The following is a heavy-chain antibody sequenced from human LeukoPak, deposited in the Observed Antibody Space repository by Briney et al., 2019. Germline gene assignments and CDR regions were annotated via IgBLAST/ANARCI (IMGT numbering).Heavy chain of an antibody. J-gene: IGHJ6*02. CDR2: ISAYNGNT. V-gene: IGHV1-18*01. CDR1: GYTFTSYG. D-gene: IGHD4-17*01. CDR3: ARVQSNTVTNYYYGMDV. Sequence: ASGKVSCKASGYTFTSYGISWVRQAPGQGLEWMGWISAYNGNTNYAQKLQGRVTMTTDTSTSTAYMELRSLRSDDTAVYYCARVQSNTVTNYYYGMDVWGQGTTVTVSS.